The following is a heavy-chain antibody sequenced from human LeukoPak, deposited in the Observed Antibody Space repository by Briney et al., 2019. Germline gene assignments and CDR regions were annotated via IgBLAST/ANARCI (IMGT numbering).Heavy chain of an antibody. Sequence: GGSLRLSRAASGFASSTYRMQWVRQAPGKGLVRVSRINSDGSSTPYAASVKGRFTISRDNAKNTLYLQMNSLRDEVTAVYYCGRGGVLTCGQGTLVTVSS. CDR2: INSDGSST. V-gene: IGHV3-74*01. CDR1: GFASSTYR. J-gene: IGHJ5*02. D-gene: IGHD3-9*01. CDR3: GRGGVLT.